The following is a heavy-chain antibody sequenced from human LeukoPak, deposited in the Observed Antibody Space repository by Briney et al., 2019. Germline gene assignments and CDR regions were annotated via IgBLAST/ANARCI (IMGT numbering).Heavy chain of an antibody. V-gene: IGHV4-4*07. D-gene: IGHD1/OR15-1a*01. CDR1: GGSISSYY. J-gene: IGHJ6*03. Sequence: PSETLSLTCTVSGGSISSYYWSWIRQPAGKGLEWIGRIYTSGSTNYNPSLKSRVTISVDTSKNQFSLKLSSVTAADTAVYYCARGRNRSYYYYMDVWGKGTTVTVSS. CDR3: ARGRNRSYYYYMDV. CDR2: IYTSGST.